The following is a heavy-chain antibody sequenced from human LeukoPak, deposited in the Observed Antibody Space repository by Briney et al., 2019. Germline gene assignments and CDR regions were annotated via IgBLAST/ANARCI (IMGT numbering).Heavy chain of an antibody. Sequence: TGGSLRLSCAASGFTFSSYTMNWVRQAPGKGLEWVSVIYSGGSTYYADSVKGRFTISRDNSKNTLYLRMNSLRAEDTAVYYCARGDILTGYDHYFDYWGQGTLVTVSS. CDR3: ARGDILTGYDHYFDY. J-gene: IGHJ4*02. CDR2: IYSGGST. CDR1: GFTFSSYT. V-gene: IGHV3-66*01. D-gene: IGHD3-9*01.